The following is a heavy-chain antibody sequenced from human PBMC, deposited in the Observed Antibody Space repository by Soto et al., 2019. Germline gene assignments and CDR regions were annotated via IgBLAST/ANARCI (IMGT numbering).Heavy chain of an antibody. Sequence: PGGSLRLSCAASGVTFSSCAMNWVRQAPGKGLEWVSTISGSGESTYYADSVKGRFTISRDNSKSTLYLQMNSLRAEDTAVYYCATDRWNYDYFDFWGQGTLVTVSS. J-gene: IGHJ4*02. CDR2: ISGSGEST. CDR3: ATDRWNYDYFDF. CDR1: GVTFSSCA. V-gene: IGHV3-23*01. D-gene: IGHD1-7*01.